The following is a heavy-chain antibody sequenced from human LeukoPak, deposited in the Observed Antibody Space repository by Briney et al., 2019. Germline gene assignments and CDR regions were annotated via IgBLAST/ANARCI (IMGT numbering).Heavy chain of an antibody. Sequence: GGSLRLSCAASGFTFSMYWMSWVRQAPGKGLEWVANIDQDGNEEYYVDSMKGRFTISRDNAKNSLYPQMNSLRAEDTAVYYCARGRFYGSGSYYLYYFDYWGQGTLVTVSS. J-gene: IGHJ4*02. CDR2: IDQDGNEE. CDR1: GFTFSMYW. D-gene: IGHD3-10*01. V-gene: IGHV3-7*04. CDR3: ARGRFYGSGSYYLYYFDY.